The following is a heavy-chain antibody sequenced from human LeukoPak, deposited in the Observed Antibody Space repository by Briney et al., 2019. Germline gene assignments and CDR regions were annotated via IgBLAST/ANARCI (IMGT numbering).Heavy chain of an antibody. J-gene: IGHJ4*02. CDR2: ISSSSIYT. V-gene: IGHV3-11*06. CDR1: GFALSDYY. CDR3: ARDREYYFDY. Sequence: GGSLRLSCAASGFALSDYYMSWIRQAPGKGLEWVSYISSSSIYTNYADSVKGRFTISGDNAKNSLYLQMNSLRAEDTAVYYCARDREYYFDYWGQGTLVTVSS.